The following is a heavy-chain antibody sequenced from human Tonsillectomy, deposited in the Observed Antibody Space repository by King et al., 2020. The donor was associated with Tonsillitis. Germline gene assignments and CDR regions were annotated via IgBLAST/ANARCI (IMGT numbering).Heavy chain of an antibody. CDR2: IYYSGST. CDR1: GGSINDYY. D-gene: IGHD6-13*01. Sequence: VQLQESGPGLVKPSETLSLTCTVSGGSINDYYWSWIRQPPGKGLELIGYIYYSGSTSYNPSLKSRVTISVDTSKNQFSLKLSSVTAADTAVYYCAVSRATSTGFYFDNWGQGTLVTVSS. V-gene: IGHV4-59*01. J-gene: IGHJ4*02. CDR3: AVSRATSTGFYFDN.